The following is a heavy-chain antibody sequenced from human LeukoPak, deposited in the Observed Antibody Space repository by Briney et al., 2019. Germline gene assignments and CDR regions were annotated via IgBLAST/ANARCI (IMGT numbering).Heavy chain of an antibody. Sequence: KPSETLSLTCAVYGGSFSGYYWSWIRQPPGKGLEWIGEINHSGSTNYNPSLKSRVTISVDTSKKQFSLKLSSVTAADTAVYYCARERFCSGGSCYRRSNWFDPWDQGTLVTVSS. D-gene: IGHD2-15*01. CDR3: ARERFCSGGSCYRRSNWFDP. CDR2: INHSGST. J-gene: IGHJ5*02. CDR1: GGSFSGYY. V-gene: IGHV4-34*01.